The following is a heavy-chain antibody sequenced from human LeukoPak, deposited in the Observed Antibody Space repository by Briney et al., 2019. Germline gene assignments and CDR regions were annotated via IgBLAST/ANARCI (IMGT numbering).Heavy chain of an antibody. CDR1: GGSINSYY. Sequence: SETLSLTCTVSGGSINSYYWSWIRQPPGKGLEWIGYIYYSGSTNYNPPLKSRVTISVDTSKNQFSLKLSSVTAADTAVYYCAIGYSSSWYYYYGMDVWGQGTTVTVSS. CDR2: IYYSGST. CDR3: AIGYSSSWYYYYGMDV. J-gene: IGHJ6*02. D-gene: IGHD6-13*01. V-gene: IGHV4-59*01.